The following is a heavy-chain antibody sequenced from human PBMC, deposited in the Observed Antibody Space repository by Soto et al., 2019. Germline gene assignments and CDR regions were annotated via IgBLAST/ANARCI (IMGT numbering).Heavy chain of an antibody. CDR3: VRTSLVVAVATREDF. J-gene: IGHJ4*02. V-gene: IGHV3-74*01. CDR2: IDSDGSRI. D-gene: IGHD2-15*01. Sequence: EVQLVESGGGLVQPGESLRLSCAASGFTFSNYWMHWVRQAPGKGLVWVSRIDSDGSRITYADFVKGRFTISRDNAKNTVYLHMNSLTAEDTAVCYCVRTSLVVAVATREDFWGQGTLVTVSS. CDR1: GFTFSNYW.